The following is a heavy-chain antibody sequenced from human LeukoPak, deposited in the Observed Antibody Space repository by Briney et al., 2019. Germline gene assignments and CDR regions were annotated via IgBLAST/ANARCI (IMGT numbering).Heavy chain of an antibody. Sequence: GPLRLSCAASGITFSGAWMHWVRQAPGKGLVWVSRINDDGSFRRYATSVKGRFTISRDNAKNTLFLQMDSLRAEDTAVYYCARVSGPGMNEYYHLWGQGTLVTVSS. V-gene: IGHV3-74*01. CDR2: INDDGSFR. CDR3: ARVSGPGMNEYYHL. CDR1: GITFSGAW. J-gene: IGHJ1*01. D-gene: IGHD3-10*01.